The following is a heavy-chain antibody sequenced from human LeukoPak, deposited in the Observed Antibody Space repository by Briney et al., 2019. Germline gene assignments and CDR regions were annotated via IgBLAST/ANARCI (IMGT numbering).Heavy chain of an antibody. D-gene: IGHD4-17*01. Sequence: GGSLRLSCAASGFTFSSYSMNWVRQAPGKGLEWVSSISSSSSYIYYADSVKGRFTISRDNAKNSLYLQMNSLRAEDTAVYYCASFPPSLRGYYFDYWGQGTLVTVSS. CDR2: ISSSSSYI. J-gene: IGHJ4*02. CDR1: GFTFSSYS. CDR3: ASFPPSLRGYYFDY. V-gene: IGHV3-21*01.